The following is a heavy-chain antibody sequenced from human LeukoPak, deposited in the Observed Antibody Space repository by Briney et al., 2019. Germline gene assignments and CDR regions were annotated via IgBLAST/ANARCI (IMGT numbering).Heavy chain of an antibody. CDR2: ISGYSGKT. D-gene: IGHD6-19*01. J-gene: IGHJ4*02. CDR1: GYLFTTYG. Sequence: ASVKVSCKTSGYLFTTYGISWVRQAPGQGLEWMGWISGYSGKTNYAQRLQDRVTMTTDTSTSTAYMELRSLRSEDTAVYYCATVAGKHYYFDYWGQGTLVTVSS. CDR3: ATVAGKHYYFDY. V-gene: IGHV1-18*01.